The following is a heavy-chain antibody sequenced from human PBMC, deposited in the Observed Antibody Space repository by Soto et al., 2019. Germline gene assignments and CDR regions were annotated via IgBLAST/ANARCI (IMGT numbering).Heavy chain of an antibody. CDR2: LIPIFGTA. J-gene: IGHJ6*02. V-gene: IGHV1-69*13. Sequence: EASVKVSCKDSRATFSSYAISLLRHHNGQRLACILALIPIFGTANYAQKFQGRVTITADESTSTAYMELSSLRSEDTAVYYCARVGSHSRNIVLMVYAGYYYGMEVWGQGTTVTVSS. D-gene: IGHD2-8*01. CDR1: RATFSSYA. CDR3: ARVGSHSRNIVLMVYAGYYYGMEV.